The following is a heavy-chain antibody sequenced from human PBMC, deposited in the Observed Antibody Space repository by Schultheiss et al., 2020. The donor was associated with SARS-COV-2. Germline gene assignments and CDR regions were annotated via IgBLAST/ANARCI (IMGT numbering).Heavy chain of an antibody. CDR2: IIPILGIA. J-gene: IGHJ5*02. CDR1: GGTFSSYA. V-gene: IGHV1-69*04. CDR3: ARLQAGYGDYVDWFDP. Sequence: SVKISCKASGGTFSSYAISWVRQAPGQGLEWMGRIIPILGIANYAQKFQGRVTITADKSTSTAYMELSSLRSDDTAVYYCARLQAGYGDYVDWFDPWGQGTLVTVSS. D-gene: IGHD4-17*01.